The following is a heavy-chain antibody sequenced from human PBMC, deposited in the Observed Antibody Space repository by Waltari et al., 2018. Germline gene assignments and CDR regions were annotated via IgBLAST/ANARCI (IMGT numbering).Heavy chain of an antibody. Sequence: QVPLVQSGAEVKKPGASVKVSCKASGYTFPGYYMHWVRQAPGPGLEWMGWINPNSGGTNYAQKFQGWVTMTRDTSISTAYMELSRLRSDDTAVYYCARSNPVDYYDSSVNAFDIWGQGTMVTVSS. CDR2: INPNSGGT. V-gene: IGHV1-2*04. CDR3: ARSNPVDYYDSSVNAFDI. CDR1: GYTFPGYY. D-gene: IGHD3-22*01. J-gene: IGHJ3*02.